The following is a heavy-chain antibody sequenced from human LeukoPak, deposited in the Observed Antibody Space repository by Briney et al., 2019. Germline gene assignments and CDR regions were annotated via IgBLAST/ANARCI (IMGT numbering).Heavy chain of an antibody. J-gene: IGHJ4*02. Sequence: GGSLRLSCAASGFTLSGYSMNWVRQAPGKGLEWVSSISSGGSYIHYADSVKGRFTVSRDDAKNSLYLQMNSLRAEDTAVYYCAREQCAGGTCYQFDYWGQGTLVTVSS. CDR3: AREQCAGGTCYQFDY. D-gene: IGHD2-15*01. CDR1: GFTLSGYS. CDR2: ISSGGSYI. V-gene: IGHV3-21*01.